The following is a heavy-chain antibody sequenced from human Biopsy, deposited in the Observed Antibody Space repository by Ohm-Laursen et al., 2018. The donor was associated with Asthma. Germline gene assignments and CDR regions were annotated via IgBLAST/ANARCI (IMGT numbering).Heavy chain of an antibody. Sequence: TLSLTCAVYGGSFSGYYWSWIRQPPGKGLEWIGYIYYSGSTYYNPSLKSRVSISLDTSKNQFSLSLTSVTAADTAVYYCTRTTYGDDGFDPWGQGTLVTVSS. D-gene: IGHD4-17*01. J-gene: IGHJ5*02. CDR3: TRTTYGDDGFDP. V-gene: IGHV4-34*09. CDR1: GGSFSGYY. CDR2: IYYSGST.